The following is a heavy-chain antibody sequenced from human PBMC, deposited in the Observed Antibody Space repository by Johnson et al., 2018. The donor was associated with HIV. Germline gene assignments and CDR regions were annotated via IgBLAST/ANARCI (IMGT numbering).Heavy chain of an antibody. Sequence: LVESGGGVVQPGRSLRLSCAASGFTFSYYGMHWVRQAPGKGLEWVAVIWYDGSNKFYADSVKGRFTISRDNAKNSLYLQMNSLRAEDTALYYCARLSGYYVYDAFDIWGQGTMVTVSS. V-gene: IGHV3-33*08. CDR1: GFTFSYYG. D-gene: IGHD3-3*01. CDR3: ARLSGYYVYDAFDI. J-gene: IGHJ3*02. CDR2: IWYDGSNK.